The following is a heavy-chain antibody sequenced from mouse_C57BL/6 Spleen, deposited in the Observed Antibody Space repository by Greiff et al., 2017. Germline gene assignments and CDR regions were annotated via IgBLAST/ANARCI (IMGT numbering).Heavy chain of an antibody. J-gene: IGHJ4*01. CDR2: IDPSDSYT. CDR3: ARELGRGAMEY. CDR1: GYTFTSYW. D-gene: IGHD4-1*01. V-gene: IGHV1-50*01. Sequence: QVQLQQPGAELVKPGASVKLSCKASGYTFTSYWMQWVKQRPGQGLEWIGEIDPSDSYTNYNQKFKGKATLTVDTSSSTAYMQLSSLTSEDSAVYYCARELGRGAMEYWGQGTSVTVAS.